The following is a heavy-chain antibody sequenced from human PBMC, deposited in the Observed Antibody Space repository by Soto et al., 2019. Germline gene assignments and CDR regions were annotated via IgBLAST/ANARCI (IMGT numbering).Heavy chain of an antibody. CDR3: ARVLRGVVNWFDP. Sequence: ASVKVSCKPSGDTFTNFGLSWVRQAPGQGLEWMGWIATYNTNRNYAQKFQGRLTLTTDTSTSTAYMELKSLGYDDTAVYYCARVLRGVVNWFDPWGQGTLVTVSS. CDR2: IATYNTNR. J-gene: IGHJ5*02. CDR1: GDTFTNFG. D-gene: IGHD3-10*01. V-gene: IGHV1-18*01.